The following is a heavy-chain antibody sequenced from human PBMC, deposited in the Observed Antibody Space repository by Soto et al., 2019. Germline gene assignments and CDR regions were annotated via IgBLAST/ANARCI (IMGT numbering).Heavy chain of an antibody. D-gene: IGHD3-10*01. CDR3: ARTRRSGIFY. J-gene: IGHJ4*02. V-gene: IGHV4-31*03. Sequence: SEPLSLTCTVSDGYIGDVGCHWSWIRQHPGKGLEWIGYIYYSGGTYYSPSLKSRVTISVDTSKNQFSLKLSSVTAADTAVYDRARTRRSGIFYWGQGTLLTVSS. CDR1: DGYIGDVGCH. CDR2: IYYSGGT.